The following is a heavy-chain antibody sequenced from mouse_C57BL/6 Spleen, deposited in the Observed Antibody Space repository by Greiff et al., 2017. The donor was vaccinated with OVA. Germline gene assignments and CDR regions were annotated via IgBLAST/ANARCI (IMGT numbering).Heavy chain of an antibody. CDR2: IWTGGGT. J-gene: IGHJ1*03. V-gene: IGHV2-9-1*01. D-gene: IGHD1-1*01. CDR1: GFSLTSYA. CDR3: ALLYGSSSHWYFDV. Sequence: QVQLQQSGPGLVAPSQSLSITCTVSGFSLTSYAISWVRQPPGKGLEWLGVIWTGGGTNYNSALKSRLSISKDNSKSQVFLKMNSLQTDDTARYYCALLYGSSSHWYFDVWGTGTTVTVSS.